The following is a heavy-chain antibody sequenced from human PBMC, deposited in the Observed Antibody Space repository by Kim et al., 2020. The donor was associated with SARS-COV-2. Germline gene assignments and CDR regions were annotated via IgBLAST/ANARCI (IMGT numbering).Heavy chain of an antibody. D-gene: IGHD6-19*01. Sequence: GGSLRLSCAASGFTFSSYEMNWVRQAPGKGLEWVSYISSIGSTIYYADSVKGRFTISRDNAKNSLYLKMNSLRAEDTAVYYCAGDPSAVADGDGGFDYWGQGTLVTVSS. CDR1: GFTFSSYE. V-gene: IGHV3-48*03. J-gene: IGHJ4*02. CDR2: ISSIGSTI. CDR3: AGDPSAVADGDGGFDY.